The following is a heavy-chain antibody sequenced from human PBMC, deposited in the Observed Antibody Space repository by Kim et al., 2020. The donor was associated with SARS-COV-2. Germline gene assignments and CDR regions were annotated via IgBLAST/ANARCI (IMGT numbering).Heavy chain of an antibody. D-gene: IGHD6-19*01. CDR3: ARGYSSGWLPTFDY. Sequence: AQKLQGRVTMTTATSTSTAYMELRSLRSDDTAVYYCARGYSSGWLPTFDYWGQGTLVTVSS. V-gene: IGHV1-18*01. J-gene: IGHJ4*02.